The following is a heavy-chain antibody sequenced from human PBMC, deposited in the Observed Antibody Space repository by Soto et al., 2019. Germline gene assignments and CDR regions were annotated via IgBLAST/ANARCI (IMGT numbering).Heavy chain of an antibody. CDR1: GFGVSNNY. CDR2: IYTGGTP. V-gene: IGHV3-53*01. J-gene: IGHJ4*02. CDR3: AKEGGGHGGFFDL. Sequence: EARLVESGGGLIQPGGSLRLSCAASGFGVSNNYLTWVRQAPGKGLEWVSIIYTGGTPYYTDSVKGRFTISRDNSKNTLYLQMSSLRVGDTAIYYCAKEGGGHGGFFDLWGQGTLVTVSS. D-gene: IGHD5-12*01.